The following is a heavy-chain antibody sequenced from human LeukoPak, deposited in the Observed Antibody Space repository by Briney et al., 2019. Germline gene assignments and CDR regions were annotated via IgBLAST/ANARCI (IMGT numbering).Heavy chain of an antibody. CDR1: GFTFSIYA. D-gene: IGHD3-9*01. CDR2: ISGRGGST. J-gene: IGHJ3*02. V-gene: IGHV3-23*01. Sequence: GGSLRLSCAASGFTFSIYAMSWVRQAPGKGLEWVSAISGRGGSTYYADSVKGRFTISRDNSKNTLYLQMNSLRAEDTAVYYCAKGHTIAHDAFDIWGQGTMVTVSS. CDR3: AKGHTIAHDAFDI.